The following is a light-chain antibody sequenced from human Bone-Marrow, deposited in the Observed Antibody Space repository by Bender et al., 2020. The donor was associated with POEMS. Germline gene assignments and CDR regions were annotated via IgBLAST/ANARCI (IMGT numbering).Light chain of an antibody. Sequence: SYVLSQTASVSVDPGQTARIYCWGDDLESKTVHWYQHEAGQAPVLLVYDDRDRPSGIAERFSGSRSGNTATLTISRVEAGDEAFYFCQVWDLSSDVFGGGTKLTVL. CDR2: DDR. V-gene: IGLV3-21*02. CDR1: DLESKT. J-gene: IGLJ2*01. CDR3: QVWDLSSDV.